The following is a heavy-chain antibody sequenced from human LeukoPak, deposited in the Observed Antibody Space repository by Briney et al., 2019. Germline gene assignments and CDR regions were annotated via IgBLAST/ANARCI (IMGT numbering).Heavy chain of an antibody. CDR3: ARRVGGFDY. D-gene: IGHD3-16*01. J-gene: IGHJ4*02. V-gene: IGHV3-48*02. CDR2: IVGSSNTV. Sequence: GGSLRLSCVASGFTFSSYTMNWVRQAPGAGLEWVSSIVGSSNTVYYADSVQGRFTISRDNAKNSLYLQMNSLRDEDTAIYYCARRVGGFDYWGQGTLVPVSS. CDR1: GFTFSSYT.